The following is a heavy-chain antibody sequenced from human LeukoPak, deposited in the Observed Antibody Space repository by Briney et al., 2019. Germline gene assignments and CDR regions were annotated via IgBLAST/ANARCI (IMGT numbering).Heavy chain of an antibody. CDR2: IWYDGSNK. J-gene: IGHJ6*02. CDR1: GFTFSSYG. D-gene: IGHD6-13*01. CDR3: ARDKAPAFGSSWYGPDSYYYYGMDV. V-gene: IGHV3-33*01. Sequence: GGSLRLSCAASGFTFSSYGMHWVRQAPGKGLEWVAVIWYDGSNKYYADSVKGRFTISRDNSKNTLYLQMNSLGAEDTAVYYCARDKAPAFGSSWYGPDSYYYYGMDVWGRGTTVTVSS.